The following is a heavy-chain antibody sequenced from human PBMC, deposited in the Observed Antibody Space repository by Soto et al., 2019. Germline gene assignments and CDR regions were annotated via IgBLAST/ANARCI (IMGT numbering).Heavy chain of an antibody. D-gene: IGHD2-2*01. V-gene: IGHV3-23*01. CDR2: ISGSGGST. Sequence: PGGSLRLSCAASGFTFGNYAMSWVRQAPGKGLEWVSGISGSGGSTYLADSVKGRFTISRDNSKNTLYLQMNSLRAEDTAVYYATRSAYMDVWATGTTVTVSS. J-gene: IGHJ6*03. CDR3: TRSAYMDV. CDR1: GFTFGNYA.